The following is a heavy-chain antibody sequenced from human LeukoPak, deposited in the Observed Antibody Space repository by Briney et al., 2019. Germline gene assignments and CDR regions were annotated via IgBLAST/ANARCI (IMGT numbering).Heavy chain of an antibody. Sequence: PGGSLRLSCAASGFTFSNSWMHWVRQAPGKGLAWVSRINSDGSSTSYADSVKGRFTISRDNAKNTLYLQMNSLRAEDTAVYYCARENIVAYYFDYWGQGALVTVSS. CDR2: INSDGSST. J-gene: IGHJ4*02. D-gene: IGHD5-12*01. V-gene: IGHV3-74*01. CDR3: ARENIVAYYFDY. CDR1: GFTFSNSW.